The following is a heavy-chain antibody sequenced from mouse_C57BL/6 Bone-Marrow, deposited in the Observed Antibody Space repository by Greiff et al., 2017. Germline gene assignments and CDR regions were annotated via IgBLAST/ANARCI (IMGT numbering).Heavy chain of an antibody. V-gene: IGHV2-9*01. CDR2: IWGGGST. CDR1: GFSFTRYG. Sequence: VKLMESGPGLVAPSQSLSITCTVSGFSFTRYGVDWVRQPPGKGLEWLGVIWGGGSTNYNYALMSRLSISKDNSKSQVFLKMNSLQTDDTAMYYWASHYYGSSGAWFAYWGQGTLVTVSA. D-gene: IGHD1-1*01. J-gene: IGHJ3*01. CDR3: ASHYYGSSGAWFAY.